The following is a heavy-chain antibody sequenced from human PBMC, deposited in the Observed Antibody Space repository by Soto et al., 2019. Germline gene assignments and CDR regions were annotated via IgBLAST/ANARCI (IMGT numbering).Heavy chain of an antibody. V-gene: IGHV3-30-3*01. D-gene: IGHD2-15*01. CDR3: ARDGDCSGGSCYSRGGYFDY. CDR1: GFTFSSYA. CDR2: ISYDGSNK. J-gene: IGHJ4*02. Sequence: QVQLVESGGGVVQPGRSLRLSCAASGFTFSSYAMHWVLQAPGKGLEWVAVISYDGSNKYYADSVKGRFTISRDNSKNTLYLQMNSLRAEDTAVYYCARDGDCSGGSCYSRGGYFDYWGQGTLVTVSS.